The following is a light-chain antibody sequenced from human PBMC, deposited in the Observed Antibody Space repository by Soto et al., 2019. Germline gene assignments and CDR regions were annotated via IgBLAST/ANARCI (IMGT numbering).Light chain of an antibody. Sequence: QSVLTQPPSVSAAPGQMGTFSCSGGDSNIGNNHVSWYQHLPGTAPKLIIYDDVERPSGIPDRFSGSKSGTSATLGITGLQTGGEAAYYCATWDRSLTAVVFGGGTKLNVL. J-gene: IGLJ3*02. CDR1: DSNIGNNH. CDR3: ATWDRSLTAVV. CDR2: DDV. V-gene: IGLV1-51*01.